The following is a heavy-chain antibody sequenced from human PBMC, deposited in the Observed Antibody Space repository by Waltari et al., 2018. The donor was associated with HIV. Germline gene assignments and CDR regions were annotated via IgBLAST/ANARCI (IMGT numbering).Heavy chain of an antibody. D-gene: IGHD2-8*02. V-gene: IGHV5-51*01. CDR2: IYPGDSDI. CDR1: GYSFSNYW. CDR3: ARLGGGHCTATSCPRPFDV. Sequence: EVQLVQSGAEVKRPGESLEISCQGSGYSFSNYWIGWVRQLPGKGLEWMGIIYPGDSDIKYSLSFQGQVRISVDKSVSTVYLQWNFVKASDTAIYYCARLGGGHCTATSCPRPFDVWGQGTMVTVSS. J-gene: IGHJ3*01.